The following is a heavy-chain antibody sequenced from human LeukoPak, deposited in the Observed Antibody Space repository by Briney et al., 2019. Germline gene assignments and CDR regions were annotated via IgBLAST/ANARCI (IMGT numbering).Heavy chain of an antibody. V-gene: IGHV3-74*01. CDR3: ARDYYYGLDV. CDR2: FSNDEGRT. Sequence: PGGSLRLSCAVSGFTFSSYWIHWVRQAPGKGLVWVSRFSNDEGRTVYADSVKGRFTISRDDAKNTLYLQMDSLRADDTAVYYCARDYYYGLDVWGQGTTVTVSS. J-gene: IGHJ6*02. CDR1: GFTFSSYW.